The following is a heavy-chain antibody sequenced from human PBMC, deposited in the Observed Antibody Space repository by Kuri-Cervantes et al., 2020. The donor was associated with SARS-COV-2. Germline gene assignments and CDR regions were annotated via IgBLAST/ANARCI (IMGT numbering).Heavy chain of an antibody. D-gene: IGHD6-6*01. J-gene: IGHJ3*02. CDR1: GYSFSSYA. CDR2: ISGSGGST. V-gene: IGHV3-23*01. CDR3: AKDPQLGDAFDI. Sequence: GEALKISCKGSGYSFSSYAMSWVRQAPGKGLEWVSAISGSGGSTYYADSVKGRFTISRDNSKNTLYLQMNSLRAEDTAVYYCAKDPQLGDAFDIWGQGTMVTASS.